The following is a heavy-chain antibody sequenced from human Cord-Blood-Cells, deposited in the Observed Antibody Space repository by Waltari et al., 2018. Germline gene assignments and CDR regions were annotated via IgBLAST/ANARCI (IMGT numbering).Heavy chain of an antibody. CDR2: INHSGST. J-gene: IGHJ5*02. CDR3: ARVLPRYYDFWSGYNWFDP. D-gene: IGHD3-3*01. V-gene: IGHV4-34*01. Sequence: QVQLQQSGAGLLKPSETLSLTCAVHGGSFSGYYWSWIRQPHGKGLEWIGEINHSGSTNYNPSLKSRVTISVDTSKNQFSLKLSSVTAADTAVYYCARVLPRYYDFWSGYNWFDPWGQGTLVTVSS. CDR1: GGSFSGYY.